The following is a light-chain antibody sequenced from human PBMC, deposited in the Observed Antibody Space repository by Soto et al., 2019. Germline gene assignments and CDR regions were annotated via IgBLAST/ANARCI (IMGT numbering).Light chain of an antibody. CDR1: SSDVGDYNY. CDR3: SAYTSRSTLDVV. CDR2: DVS. J-gene: IGLJ2*01. V-gene: IGLV2-14*01. Sequence: QSVLTQPASVSGSPGQSITIYCTGTSSDVGDYNYVSWYQQHPGKAPRLMIYDVSNRPSGVSNRFSGSRSGNTASLTISGLQAEDEADYYCSAYTSRSTLDVVFGGGTKLTVL.